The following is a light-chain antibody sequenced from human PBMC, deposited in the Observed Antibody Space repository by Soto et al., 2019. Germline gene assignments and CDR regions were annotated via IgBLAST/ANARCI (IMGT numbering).Light chain of an antibody. J-gene: IGLJ3*02. CDR2: DVS. Sequence: QSVLTQPASVSGSPGQSITISCTGTSSDVGGYNYVSWYQHHPGRAPKLVIYDVSNRPSGVSNRFSGSKSGNTASLTISGLQVEDEADYYCSSLTTSTTVVFGGGTKLTVL. CDR3: SSLTTSTTVV. V-gene: IGLV2-14*03. CDR1: SSDVGGYNY.